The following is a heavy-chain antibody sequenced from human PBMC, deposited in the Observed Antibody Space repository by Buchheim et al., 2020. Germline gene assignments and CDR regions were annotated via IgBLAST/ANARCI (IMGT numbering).Heavy chain of an antibody. CDR2: IYPHDSDT. CDR1: GYSFTTYW. J-gene: IGHJ5*02. Sequence: EVQLVQSGAEVKKAGESLRISCKGSGYSFTTYWIGWVRQMPGKGLEWMGIIYPHDSDTRYSPSFQGQVTISADKSINTSYLQWSSLKASDTAIYYCARRTLILPSMGWFDPWGQGTL. V-gene: IGHV5-51*01. D-gene: IGHD2/OR15-2a*01. CDR3: ARRTLILPSMGWFDP.